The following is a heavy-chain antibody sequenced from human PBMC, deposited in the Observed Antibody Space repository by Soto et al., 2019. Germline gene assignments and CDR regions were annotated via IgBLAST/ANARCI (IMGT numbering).Heavy chain of an antibody. V-gene: IGHV4-59*01. J-gene: IGHJ4*02. D-gene: IGHD3-16*01. Sequence: QVQLQESGPGLVKPSETLSLTCTVSGASISNYYGSWIRQPPGKGLGWIAFIYSSGSANYNSSLKSRATISVDTYNNQFSLILTSVTAADTAVYYCVRSGHTFGGVIWGRGTLVTVSS. CDR2: IYSSGSA. CDR3: VRSGHTFGGVI. CDR1: GASISNYY.